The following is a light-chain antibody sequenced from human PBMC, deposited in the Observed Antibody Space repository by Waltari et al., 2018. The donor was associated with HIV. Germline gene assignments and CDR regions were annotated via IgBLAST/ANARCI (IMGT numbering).Light chain of an antibody. CDR2: KDT. V-gene: IGLV3-25*03. CDR3: QSADNSDTYYV. J-gene: IGLJ1*01. Sequence: SYELTQPPSISVSPGQTARITCSGESLADQYVYWYQQTPCQAPLMLMYKDTERPSGIPDLFFGSTSGKTVTLTIDGVQAEDEADYYCQSADNSDTYYVFGSGTKVTVL. CDR1: SLADQY.